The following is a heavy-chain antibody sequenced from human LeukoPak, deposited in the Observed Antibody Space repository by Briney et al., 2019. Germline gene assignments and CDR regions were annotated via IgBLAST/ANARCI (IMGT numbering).Heavy chain of an antibody. CDR2: IYYSGST. CDR3: ARVGRRDGYNHHPFGASDI. CDR1: GGSISSSSYY. Sequence: PSETLSLTCTVSGGSISSSSYYWGWIRQPPGKGLEWIGSIYYSGSTYYNPSLKSRVTISVDTSKNQFSLKLSSVTAADTAVYYCARVGRRDGYNHHPFGASDIWGQGTMVTVSS. J-gene: IGHJ3*02. D-gene: IGHD5-24*01. V-gene: IGHV4-39*01.